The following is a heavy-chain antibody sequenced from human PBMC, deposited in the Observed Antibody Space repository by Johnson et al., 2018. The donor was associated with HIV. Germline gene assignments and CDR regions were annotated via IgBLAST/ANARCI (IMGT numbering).Heavy chain of an antibody. V-gene: IGHV3-11*04. J-gene: IGHJ3*02. CDR2: ISSSGTAI. CDR3: ARVMAWEDAFDI. CDR1: EFTFSDYY. Sequence: QVQLVESGGGLVKPGGSLRLSCAASEFTFSDYYMTWIRQAPGKGLEWLSYISSSGTAIYYADSVKGRFTISRDNAKNSLYLRMNSLRAEDTAVYYCARVMAWEDAFDIWGQGTMVTVSS. D-gene: IGHD5-24*01.